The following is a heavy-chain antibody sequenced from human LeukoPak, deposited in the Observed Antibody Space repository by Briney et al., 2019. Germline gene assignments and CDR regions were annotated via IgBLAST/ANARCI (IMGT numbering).Heavy chain of an antibody. CDR3: SQYQLLSNYYYYYMDV. Sequence: SETLSLTCSVSGGSISSSNNYWGWIRQPPGKGLEWIGSIYYSGSTYYNPSLESRVTISVDTSKNQFSLNLSSVTAADTAVYYCSQYQLLSNYYYYYMDVWGEGTTVTVSS. J-gene: IGHJ6*03. CDR1: GGSISSSNNY. V-gene: IGHV4-39*07. D-gene: IGHD3-10*01. CDR2: IYYSGST.